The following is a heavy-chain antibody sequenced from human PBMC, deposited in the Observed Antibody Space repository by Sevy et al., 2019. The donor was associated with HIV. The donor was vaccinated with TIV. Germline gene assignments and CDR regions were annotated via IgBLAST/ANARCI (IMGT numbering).Heavy chain of an antibody. D-gene: IGHD3-22*01. CDR3: AKHCSHYFDNSGYGEAFDI. V-gene: IGHV4-39*01. J-gene: IGHJ3*02. Sequence: SETLSLTCSVSGASISSTIYYWAWIRQSPGKGLEWFGSIHHSGSTYYHLSLKSRVTISVDTSKNQFSLKMNSVTAADTAVYYCAKHCSHYFDNSGYGEAFDIWGQGTKVTVSS. CDR2: IHHSGST. CDR1: GASISSTIYY.